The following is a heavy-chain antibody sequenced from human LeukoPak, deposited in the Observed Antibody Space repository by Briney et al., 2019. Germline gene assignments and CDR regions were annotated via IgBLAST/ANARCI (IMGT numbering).Heavy chain of an antibody. CDR3: AKDRPQEYCSSTSCYADYYYGMDV. Sequence: PGGSLRLSCAASGFTFSSYAMSWVRQAPGKGLEWVSGISGSGGSTYYADSVKGRFTISRDNSKNTLYLQMNSLRAEDTAVYYCAKDRPQEYCSSTSCYADYYYGMDVWGQGTTVTVSS. CDR1: GFTFSSYA. D-gene: IGHD2-2*01. J-gene: IGHJ6*02. V-gene: IGHV3-23*01. CDR2: ISGSGGST.